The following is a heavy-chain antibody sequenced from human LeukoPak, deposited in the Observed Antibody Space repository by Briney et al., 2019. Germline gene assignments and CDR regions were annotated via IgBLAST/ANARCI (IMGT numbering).Heavy chain of an antibody. CDR3: ARLPNNDYGGQTNNYYGMDV. D-gene: IGHD4-23*01. V-gene: IGHV4-59*08. Sequence: SETLSLTCTVSGGSIRSYYWSWIRQPPGKGLEWIGYIYYSGSTNYNPSLKSRVTISVDTSKNQFSLKLSSMTAADTAVYYCARLPNNDYGGQTNNYYGMDVWGQGATVTVSS. CDR1: GGSIRSYY. J-gene: IGHJ6*02. CDR2: IYYSGST.